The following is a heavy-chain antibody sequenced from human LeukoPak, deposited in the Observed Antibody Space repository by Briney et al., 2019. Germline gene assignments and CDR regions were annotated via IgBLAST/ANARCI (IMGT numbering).Heavy chain of an antibody. CDR1: GYTFTSYD. CDR3: ARLYYYASSGYDALDI. D-gene: IGHD3-22*01. Sequence: GASVKVSCKTSGYTFTSYDINWVRQATGQGLEWMGGMDGSSGKTAYARRFLGRVTITRNTSISTAYMELSSLTSEDTAVYYCARLYYYASSGYDALDIWGQGTMVTGSS. V-gene: IGHV1-8*01. CDR2: MDGSSGKT. J-gene: IGHJ3*02.